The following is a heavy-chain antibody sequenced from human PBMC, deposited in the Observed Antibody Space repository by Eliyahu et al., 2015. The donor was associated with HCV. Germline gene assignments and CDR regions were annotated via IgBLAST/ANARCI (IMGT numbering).Heavy chain of an antibody. CDR2: ISGYSTYT. V-gene: IGHV3-21*03. CDR1: GFTSSDXN. CDR3: ARVGTSGWFFSDPYYFDS. D-gene: IGHD6-19*01. J-gene: IGHJ4*01. Sequence: EVQVVESGGGLVKPGGSLRLSCIAYGFTSSDXNMNWVRQAPGKGLEWVSSISGYSTYTYYADSVKGRFTISRDNAKNSVILQMNSLRADDTAVYYCARVGTSGWFFSDPYYFDSWGHGTLVTVSS.